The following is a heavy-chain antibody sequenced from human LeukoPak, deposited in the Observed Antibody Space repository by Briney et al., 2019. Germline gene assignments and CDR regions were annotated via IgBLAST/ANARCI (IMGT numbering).Heavy chain of an antibody. CDR2: IYYSGST. Sequence: SETLSLTCTVSGYSISSGYYWGWIRQPPGKGLEWIGSIYYSGSTYYNPSLKSRVAISVDTSKNQFSLKLSSVTAADTAVYYCARDRGTGWLQYWGQGTLVTVSS. CDR3: ARDRGTGWLQY. V-gene: IGHV4-38-2*02. D-gene: IGHD5-24*01. J-gene: IGHJ4*02. CDR1: GYSISSGYY.